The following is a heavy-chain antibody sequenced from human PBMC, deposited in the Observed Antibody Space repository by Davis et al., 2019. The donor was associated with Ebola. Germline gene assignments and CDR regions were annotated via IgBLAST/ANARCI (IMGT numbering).Heavy chain of an antibody. Sequence: MPSETLSLTCTVSGGSISSSSYYWGWIRQPPGKGLEWIGEINHSGATNFNASLKSRVAMSVDTSKAQVSLNMTSVTAADTAVYYCARVGAALDYWGQGTLVTVSS. D-gene: IGHD2-15*01. J-gene: IGHJ4*02. V-gene: IGHV4-39*07. CDR2: INHSGAT. CDR3: ARVGAALDY. CDR1: GGSISSSSYY.